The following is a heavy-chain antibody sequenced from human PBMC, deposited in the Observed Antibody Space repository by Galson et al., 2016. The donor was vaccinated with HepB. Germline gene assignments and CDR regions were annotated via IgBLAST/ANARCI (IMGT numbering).Heavy chain of an antibody. Sequence: SLRLSCAASGITVSSYYMHWVRQAPGKGLEWVSVIYRGDSTYYADSVKGRLTISRDKSNDTVFLQMKSLRVEDTAVYYCARASTGYSSGLWDYYYGLDVWGKGTTVTVSS. CDR3: ARASTGYSSGLWDYYYGLDV. CDR2: IYRGDST. CDR1: GITVSSYY. D-gene: IGHD3-22*01. J-gene: IGHJ6*04. V-gene: IGHV3-66*02.